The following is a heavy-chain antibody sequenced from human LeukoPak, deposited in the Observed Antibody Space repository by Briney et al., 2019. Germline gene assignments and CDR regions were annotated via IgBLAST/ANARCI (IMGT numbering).Heavy chain of an antibody. D-gene: IGHD2-2*01. V-gene: IGHV4-59*01. CDR3: ASAKGIWDVVVPAVIFDI. CDR2: IYYSGST. J-gene: IGHJ3*02. Sequence: SGTLSLTCTVSGGSISSYYWSWIRQPLGKGLEWIGYIYYSGSTNYNPSLKSRVTISVDTSKNQFSLKLSSVTAADTAVYYCASAKGIWDVVVPAVIFDIWGQGTMVTVSS. CDR1: GGSISSYY.